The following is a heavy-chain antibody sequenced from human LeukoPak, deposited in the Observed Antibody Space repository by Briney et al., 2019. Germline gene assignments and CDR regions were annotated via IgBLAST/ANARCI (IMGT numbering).Heavy chain of an antibody. J-gene: IGHJ4*02. Sequence: SETLSLTCTVSGGSISSSSYYWGWIRQPPGKGLEWIGSIYYSGSTYYNPSLKSRVTISVDTSKNQFSLKLSSVTAADTAVYYCARASLGRDIVVVPAAPAFDYWGQGTLVTVSS. V-gene: IGHV4-39*07. D-gene: IGHD2-2*01. CDR1: GGSISSSSYY. CDR3: ARASLGRDIVVVPAAPAFDY. CDR2: IYYSGST.